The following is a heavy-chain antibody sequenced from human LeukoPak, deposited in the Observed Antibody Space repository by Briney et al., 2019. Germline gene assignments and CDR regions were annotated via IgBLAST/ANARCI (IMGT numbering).Heavy chain of an antibody. Sequence: SETLSLTCTVSGGSISSGGYQWSWIRQHPGRGLEWIGYIYYSGSTYYNPSLKSRVSISVDTSKNQFSLKLNSATAADTAVYYCARAHGDYILFDYWGQGTLVTVSS. D-gene: IGHD4-17*01. CDR2: IYYSGST. CDR1: GGSISSGGYQ. V-gene: IGHV4-31*03. J-gene: IGHJ4*02. CDR3: ARAHGDYILFDY.